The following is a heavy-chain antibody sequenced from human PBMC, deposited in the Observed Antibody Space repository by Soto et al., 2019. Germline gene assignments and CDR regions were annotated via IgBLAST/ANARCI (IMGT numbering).Heavy chain of an antibody. V-gene: IGHV4-31*03. D-gene: IGHD6-13*01. CDR2: IYSSGST. CDR3: ARVPRLAAAGVWIDP. Sequence: ASATLSLTCTVSGGSISSGGYCWSWIRQHPGKGLELSGNIYSSGSTYDSPSLNSRATMSVDTSKNRCSLKLSSVTAEDTAVYDCARVPRLAAAGVWIDPWGQGTLVTVSS. J-gene: IGHJ5*02. CDR1: GGSISSGGYC.